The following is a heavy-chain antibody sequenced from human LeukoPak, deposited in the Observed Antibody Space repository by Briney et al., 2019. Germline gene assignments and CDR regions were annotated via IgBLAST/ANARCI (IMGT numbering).Heavy chain of an antibody. CDR2: IYYRGST. CDR1: GGSISSYY. J-gene: IGHJ4*02. CDR3: ARAAGPLTAPDY. D-gene: IGHD6-13*01. Sequence: SETLSLTCTVSGGSISSYYWSWIRQPPGKGLEWIGYIYYRGSTNYNPSLKSRVTISVDTSKNQFSLKLSSVTAADPAVYYCARAAGPLTAPDYWGQGTPVTVSS. V-gene: IGHV4-59*01.